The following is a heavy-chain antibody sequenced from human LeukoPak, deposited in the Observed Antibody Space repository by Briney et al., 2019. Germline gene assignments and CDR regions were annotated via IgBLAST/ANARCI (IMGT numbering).Heavy chain of an antibody. J-gene: IGHJ5*02. V-gene: IGHV1-69*13. D-gene: IGHD1-1*01. CDR3: AREGDVYWNHDYSWFHP. CDR1: GGTFSSYA. CDR2: IIPIFGTA. Sequence: ASVKVSCKASGGTFSSYAISWVRQAPGQGLEWMGGIIPIFGTANYAQKFQGRVTITADESTSTAYMELSTLRSEDTAVYYCAREGDVYWNHDYSWFHPWGQGTLVTVSS.